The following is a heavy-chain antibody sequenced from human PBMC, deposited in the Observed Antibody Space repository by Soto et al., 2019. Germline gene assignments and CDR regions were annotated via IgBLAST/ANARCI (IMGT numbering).Heavy chain of an antibody. V-gene: IGHV3-73*02. CDR3: TRHYYDSSGYYSGISN. Sequence: EVQLVESGGGSVQPGGSQKLSCAASGFSFSDSALHWVRHASGKGLEWVGRIRSKADSYATAYAASVKGRFTISRDDSMNTTYLQMDSLKTEDTAVYYCTRHYYDSSGYYSGISNWGQGTLVTVSS. CDR1: GFSFSDSA. CDR2: IRSKADSYAT. D-gene: IGHD3-22*01. J-gene: IGHJ4*02.